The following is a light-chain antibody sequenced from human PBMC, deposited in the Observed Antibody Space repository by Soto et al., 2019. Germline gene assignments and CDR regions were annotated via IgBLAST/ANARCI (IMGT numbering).Light chain of an antibody. CDR2: GDS. V-gene: IGLV3-21*02. CDR1: NIGSKS. CDR3: QVWDSSSAHVV. J-gene: IGLJ2*01. Sequence: SYELTHPPSVSVAPGQTARITCERNNIGSKSVHWYQQKPGQAPVLVVYGDSDRPSGNPERFSGSNSENTATLTITRVEAGDEADYYCQVWDSSSAHVVFGGGTKLTVL.